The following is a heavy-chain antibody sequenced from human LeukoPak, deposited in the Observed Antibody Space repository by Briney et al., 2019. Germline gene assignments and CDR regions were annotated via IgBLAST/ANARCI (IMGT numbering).Heavy chain of an antibody. Sequence: SETLSLTCAVYGGSFSGYYWSSIRQPPGKGLEWIGEINHSGSTNYNPSLKSRVTISVDTSKNQFSLKLSSVTAADTAVYYCARVRYSSSWYPFYFDYWGQGTLVTVSS. CDR3: ARVRYSSSWYPFYFDY. CDR2: INHSGST. CDR1: GGSFSGYY. V-gene: IGHV4-34*01. J-gene: IGHJ4*02. D-gene: IGHD6-13*01.